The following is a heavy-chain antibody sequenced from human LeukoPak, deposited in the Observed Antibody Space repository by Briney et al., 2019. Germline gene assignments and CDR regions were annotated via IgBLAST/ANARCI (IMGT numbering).Heavy chain of an antibody. J-gene: IGHJ4*02. CDR2: ISYDGSNN. CDR1: GFTFSSYG. V-gene: IGHV3-30*18. Sequence: GGSLRLSCAASGFTFSSYGMHWVRQAPGKGLEWVAVISYDGSNNYYADSVKGRFTISRDNSKNTLYLQMNSLRAEDTAVYYCAKTYYDILSYFDYWGQGTLVTVSS. CDR3: AKTYYDILSYFDY. D-gene: IGHD3-9*01.